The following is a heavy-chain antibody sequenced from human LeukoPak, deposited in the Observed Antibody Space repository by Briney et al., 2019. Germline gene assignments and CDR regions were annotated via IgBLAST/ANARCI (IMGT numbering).Heavy chain of an antibody. CDR1: GFTFSSYA. Sequence: GGSLRLSCAASGFTFSSYAMSWVRQAPGKGLEWVSAISGSGGSTYYADSVKGRFTISRDNSKNTLYLQMNSLRAEDTAVYYCAKFYDSSGCPYDAYDIWGQGTMVTVSS. D-gene: IGHD3-22*01. J-gene: IGHJ3*02. CDR2: ISGSGGST. CDR3: AKFYDSSGCPYDAYDI. V-gene: IGHV3-23*01.